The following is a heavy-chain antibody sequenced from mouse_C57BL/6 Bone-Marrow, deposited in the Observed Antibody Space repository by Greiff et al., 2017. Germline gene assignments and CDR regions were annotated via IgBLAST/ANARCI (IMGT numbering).Heavy chain of an antibody. D-gene: IGHD2-4*01. CDR2: INSDGGST. Sequence: EVQVVESGGGLVQPGESLKLSCESNEYEFPSHDMSWVRKTPEKRLELVAAINSDGGSTYYPDTMERRFIISRDNTKKTLYLQMSSLSSEDTALYYCARHSYYDYDAWYFDVWGTGTTVTVSS. J-gene: IGHJ1*03. CDR1: EYEFPSHD. V-gene: IGHV5-2*01. CDR3: ARHSYYDYDAWYFDV.